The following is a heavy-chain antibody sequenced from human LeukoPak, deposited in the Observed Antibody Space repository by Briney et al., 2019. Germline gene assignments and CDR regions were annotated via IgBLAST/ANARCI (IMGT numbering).Heavy chain of an antibody. J-gene: IGHJ4*02. CDR2: TSGSGDST. Sequence: GGSLRLSCAPPGHTFITYFICWVCQAPGKGREWVSATSGSGDSTFYADSVKGRFTISRDSSKNTLYLHMNSLRAEDRAVYHCVKDCCCGGNCYTFFDYWGQGTLVTVSS. D-gene: IGHD2-15*01. CDR3: VKDCCCGGNCYTFFDY. V-gene: IGHV3-23*01. CDR1: GHTFITYF.